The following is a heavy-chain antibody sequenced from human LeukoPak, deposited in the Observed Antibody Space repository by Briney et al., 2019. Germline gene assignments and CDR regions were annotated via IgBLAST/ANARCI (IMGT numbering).Heavy chain of an antibody. Sequence: GGSLRLSWVASGFTVSDFWMTWVRQAPGKGLECVANIKQDGSEKYYVDSVRGRFTISRDNAKNSLYLQMNSLRAEDTAVYYCAVGNWGLDYWGQGTLVTVSS. D-gene: IGHD7-27*01. J-gene: IGHJ4*02. CDR2: IKQDGSEK. V-gene: IGHV3-7*01. CDR1: GFTVSDFW. CDR3: AVGNWGLDY.